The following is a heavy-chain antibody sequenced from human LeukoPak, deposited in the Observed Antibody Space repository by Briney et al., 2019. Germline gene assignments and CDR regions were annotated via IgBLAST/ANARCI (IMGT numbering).Heavy chain of an antibody. CDR3: ARVDTAMVNYYGMDV. CDR2: IIPIFGTA. J-gene: IGHJ6*02. CDR1: GGTFSSYA. Sequence: GASVKVSCTASGGTFSSYAISWVRQAPGQGLEWMGGIIPIFGTANYAQKFQGRVTITVDESTSTAYMELSSLRSEDTAVYYCARVDTAMVNYYGMDVWGQGTTVTVSS. V-gene: IGHV1-69*13. D-gene: IGHD5-18*01.